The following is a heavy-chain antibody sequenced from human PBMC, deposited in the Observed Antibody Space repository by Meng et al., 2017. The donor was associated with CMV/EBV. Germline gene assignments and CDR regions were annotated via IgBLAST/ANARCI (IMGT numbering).Heavy chain of an antibody. V-gene: IGHV3-48*03. D-gene: IGHD3-16*01. CDR1: GFTFSSYE. CDR2: ISSSGSTI. J-gene: IGHJ6*02. Sequence: GESLKISCAASGFTFSSYEMNWVRQAPGKGLERVSYISSSGSTIYYADSVKGRFTISRDNAKNSLYLQMNSLRAEDTAVYYCAREGWGWLPGSGMDVWGQGTTVTVSS. CDR3: AREGWGWLPGSGMDV.